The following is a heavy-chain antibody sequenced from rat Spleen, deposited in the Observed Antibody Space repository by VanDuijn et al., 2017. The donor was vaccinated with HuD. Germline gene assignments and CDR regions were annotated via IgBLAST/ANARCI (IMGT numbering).Heavy chain of an antibody. Sequence: EVQLVDSGGGLVQPGRSLKLSCAASGFTFSNYGMTWVRQAPAKGLEWVASISTGGANTYYRDPVKGRFTISRDNAKNTLYLQMDSLRSEDTATYYCARHYSGYYVMDAWGQGASVTVSS. CDR1: GFTFSNYG. J-gene: IGHJ4*01. D-gene: IGHD1-1*01. CDR2: ISTGGANT. CDR3: ARHYSGYYVMDA. V-gene: IGHV5S13*01.